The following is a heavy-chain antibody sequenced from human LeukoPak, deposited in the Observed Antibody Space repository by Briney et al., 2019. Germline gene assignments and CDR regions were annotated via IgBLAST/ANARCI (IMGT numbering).Heavy chain of an antibody. CDR2: ISWNSGNI. CDR1: GFNFDDYA. Sequence: GGSLRLSCAASGFNFDDYAMHWVRQAPGKGLEWVSGISWNSGNIGYADSVKGRFTISRDNAKNSLYLQMDSLRTEDTAFYYCAKGSSGWYPNWFDPWGQGTQVTVSS. V-gene: IGHV3-9*01. D-gene: IGHD6-19*01. J-gene: IGHJ5*02. CDR3: AKGSSGWYPNWFDP.